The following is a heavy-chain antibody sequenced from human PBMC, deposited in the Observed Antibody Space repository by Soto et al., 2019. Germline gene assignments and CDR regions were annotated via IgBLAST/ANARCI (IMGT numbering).Heavy chain of an antibody. CDR1: GFTFSSYA. J-gene: IGHJ4*02. D-gene: IGHD2-21*02. V-gene: IGHV3-30-3*01. CDR3: ARDPVAYCGCDCRTFAY. CDR2: ISYDGSNK. Sequence: QVQLVESGGGVVQPGRSLRLSCAASGFTFSSYAMHWVRQAPGKGLEWVAVISYDGSNKYYADSVKGRFTISRDNSKNSLYPQMNSLRAEDTAVYYCARDPVAYCGCDCRTFAYWGQGTLVTVSS.